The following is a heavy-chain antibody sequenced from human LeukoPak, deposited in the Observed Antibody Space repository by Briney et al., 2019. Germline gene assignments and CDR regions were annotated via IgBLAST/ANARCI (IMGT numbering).Heavy chain of an antibody. V-gene: IGHV4-59*11. D-gene: IGHD4-17*01. CDR3: ARSRGGYGDYGSWFDP. CDR1: GGSISSHY. CDR2: IYYSGST. Sequence: SETLSLTCTVSGGSISSHYWSWIRQPPGKGLEWIGYIYYSGSTNYRPSLKSRVTISVDTSKNQFSLRLSSVTTADTAFYYCARSRGGYGDYGSWFDPWGQGTLVNVSP. J-gene: IGHJ5*02.